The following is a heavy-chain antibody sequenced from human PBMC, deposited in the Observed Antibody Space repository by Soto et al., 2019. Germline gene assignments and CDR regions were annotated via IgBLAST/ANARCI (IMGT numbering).Heavy chain of an antibody. D-gene: IGHD2-2*01. Sequence: EVQLLESGGGLVQPGGSLRLSCAASGFAFGAYAMTWVRQAPGKGLEWVSVISGAGGNTYYADSVKGRFTVSRDNSKRMLYLEMNSLRAEDTAIYYCAKDPVPQLFPSWWFDPWGQGTRVTVAS. CDR2: ISGAGGNT. J-gene: IGHJ5*02. CDR3: AKDPVPQLFPSWWFDP. V-gene: IGHV3-23*01. CDR1: GFAFGAYA.